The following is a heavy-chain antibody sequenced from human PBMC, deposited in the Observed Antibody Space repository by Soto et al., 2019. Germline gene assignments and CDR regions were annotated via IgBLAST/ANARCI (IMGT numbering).Heavy chain of an antibody. CDR3: AKDRPRGSRPYYYGMDV. J-gene: IGHJ6*02. Sequence: QVQLVESGGGVVQPGRSLRLSCAASGFTFSSYGMHWVRQAPGKGLEWVAVISYDGSNKYYADSVKGRFTISRDNSKNTRYLQMNSLRAEDTAVYYCAKDRPRGSRPYYYGMDVWGQGTTVTVSS. D-gene: IGHD1-26*01. CDR2: ISYDGSNK. CDR1: GFTFSSYG. V-gene: IGHV3-30*18.